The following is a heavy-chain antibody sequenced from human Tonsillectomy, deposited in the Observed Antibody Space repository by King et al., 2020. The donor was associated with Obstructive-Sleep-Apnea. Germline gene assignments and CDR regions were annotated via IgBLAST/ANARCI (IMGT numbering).Heavy chain of an antibody. J-gene: IGHJ4*02. Sequence: VQLQESGPGLVKPSETLSLTCTVSGGSISSYYWSWIRQPPGKGLEWIGYIYYSGSTNYNPSLKSRVTISVDTSKNQFSLKLSSVTAADTAVYYCARGVVTAITDYFDYWGQGTLVTVSS. D-gene: IGHD2-21*02. CDR3: ARGVVTAITDYFDY. V-gene: IGHV4-59*01. CDR2: IYYSGST. CDR1: GGSISSYY.